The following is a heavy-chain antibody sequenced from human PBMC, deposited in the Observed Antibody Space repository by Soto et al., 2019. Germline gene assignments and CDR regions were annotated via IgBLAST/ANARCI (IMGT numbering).Heavy chain of an antibody. CDR3: TTTRAFPDY. CDR1: IFAFRNAW. D-gene: IGHD4-17*01. V-gene: IGHV3-15*01. Sequence: GGSLRLSCAASIFAFRNAWVSWVRQPPGKGLEWVGRIKSKPYGGTTDYAAPVKGRFTISRDDSENTLYLQMNSLKTEDKAVYYSTTTRAFPDYWGQGTLVTVSS. J-gene: IGHJ4*02. CDR2: IKSKPYGGTT.